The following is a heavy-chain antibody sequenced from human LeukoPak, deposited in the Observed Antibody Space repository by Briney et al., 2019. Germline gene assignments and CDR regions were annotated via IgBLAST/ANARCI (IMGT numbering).Heavy chain of an antibody. J-gene: IGHJ4*02. Sequence: SETLSLTCTVSGSSISSGDYYWSWIRQPPGKGLEWIGYIYYSGSTYYNPSLKSRVTISVDTSKNQFSLKLSSVTAADTAVYYCASSSDSSGSIFDYWGQGTLVTVSS. D-gene: IGHD3-22*01. CDR3: ASSSDSSGSIFDY. V-gene: IGHV4-30-4*01. CDR1: GSSISSGDYY. CDR2: IYYSGST.